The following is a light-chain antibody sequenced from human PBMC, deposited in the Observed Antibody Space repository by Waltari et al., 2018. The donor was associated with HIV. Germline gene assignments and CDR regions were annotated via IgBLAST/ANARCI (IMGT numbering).Light chain of an antibody. Sequence: EIVMIQSPATLSVSPGERATISCRANQSVSSNLAWYQPSPGQSPRLLIYGASTRATGIPGRFSWRVSGTEFTLTISSLQSEDFAVYYCQQYDKWPRGTFGQGTRVEIK. J-gene: IGKJ5*01. V-gene: IGKV3-15*01. CDR2: GAS. CDR1: QSVSSN. CDR3: QQYDKWPRGT.